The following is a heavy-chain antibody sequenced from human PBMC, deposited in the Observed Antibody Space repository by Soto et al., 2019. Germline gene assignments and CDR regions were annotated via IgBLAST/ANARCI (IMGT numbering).Heavy chain of an antibody. CDR2: IGGSGSST. Sequence: WWSLGHAVSASGYTYLSFGISWVHQTTGKGLEWVSAIGGSGSSTYYADSVKGRFTISRDNSKNTLYLQMNSLRAEDTAVYYCAKEKSGRAYYYYGMDVWGQGATVTVSS. V-gene: IGHV3-23*01. CDR3: AKEKSGRAYYYYGMDV. J-gene: IGHJ6*02. CDR1: GYTYLSFG.